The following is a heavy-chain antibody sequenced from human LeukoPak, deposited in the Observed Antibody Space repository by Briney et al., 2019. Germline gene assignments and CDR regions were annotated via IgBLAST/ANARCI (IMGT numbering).Heavy chain of an antibody. D-gene: IGHD4-17*01. CDR3: AKAQNPTVTTGGDY. CDR2: IVYTGNNK. V-gene: IGHV3-30*02. CDR1: GFSFSNYG. J-gene: IGHJ4*02. Sequence: PGGSLRLSCAASGFSFSNYGIHWVRQAPGKGLEWAAFIVYTGNNKYYADSVKGRFTISRDNSKNTLYLQMNSLRAEDTAVYYCAKAQNPTVTTGGDYWGQGTLVTVSS.